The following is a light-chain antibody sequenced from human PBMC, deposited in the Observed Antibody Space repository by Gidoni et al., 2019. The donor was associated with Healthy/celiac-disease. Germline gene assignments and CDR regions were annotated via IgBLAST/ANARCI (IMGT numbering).Light chain of an antibody. CDR3: MQGTHWPPS. CDR2: KVS. CDR1: QRLVHSDGNTY. V-gene: IGKV2-30*02. J-gene: IGKJ1*01. Sequence: DVVMTQSPLSLPVTLGQPASISCRSSQRLVHSDGNTYLNWFQQRPGQSPGRLIYKVSNRDSGVPDRFSGSGSGTDFTLKISRVEAEDVGVYYCMQGTHWPPSFGQGTKVEIK.